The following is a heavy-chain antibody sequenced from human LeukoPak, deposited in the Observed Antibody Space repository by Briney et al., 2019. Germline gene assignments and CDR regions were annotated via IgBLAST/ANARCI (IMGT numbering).Heavy chain of an antibody. Sequence: SETLSLTCAVYGGSFTGYYWSWIRQPPGKGLEWIGEINHSGSTNYNPSLKSRVTISVDTSKNQFSLKLSSVTAADTAVYYCARGYGPTFDYWGQGPLVTVSS. CDR3: ARGYGPTFDY. CDR2: INHSGST. V-gene: IGHV4-34*01. CDR1: GGSFTGYY. D-gene: IGHD4-17*01. J-gene: IGHJ4*02.